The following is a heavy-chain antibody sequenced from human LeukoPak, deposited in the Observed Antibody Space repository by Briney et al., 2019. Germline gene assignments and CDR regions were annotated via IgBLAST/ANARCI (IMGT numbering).Heavy chain of an antibody. CDR1: GFTFSSYA. CDR3: ARVIRLTSRIAARPLLELYDY. Sequence: GGSLRLSCAASGFTFSSYAMHWVRQAPGKGLEYVSAISSNGGSTYYANSVKGRFTISRDNSKNTLYLQMGSLRAEDMAVYYCARVIRLTSRIAARPLLELYDYWGQGTLVTVSS. CDR2: ISSNGGST. D-gene: IGHD6-6*01. J-gene: IGHJ4*02. V-gene: IGHV3-64*01.